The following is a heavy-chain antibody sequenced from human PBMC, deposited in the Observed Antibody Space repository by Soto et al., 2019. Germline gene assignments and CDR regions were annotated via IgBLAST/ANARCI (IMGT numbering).Heavy chain of an antibody. J-gene: IGHJ6*02. CDR3: ARRKFEYSSSSGYYYYGMDV. CDR2: IIPIFGTA. V-gene: IGHV1-69*13. Sequence: GASVKVSCKSSGCTISSYAISCVRQAPGQGLEWMGGIIPIFGTANYAQKFQGRVTITADESTSTAYMELSSLRSEDTAVYYCARRKFEYSSSSGYYYYGMDVWGQGTTVTVSS. D-gene: IGHD6-6*01. CDR1: GCTISSYA.